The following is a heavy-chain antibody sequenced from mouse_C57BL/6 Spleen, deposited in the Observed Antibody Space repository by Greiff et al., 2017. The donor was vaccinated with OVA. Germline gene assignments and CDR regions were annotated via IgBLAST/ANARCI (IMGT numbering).Heavy chain of an antibody. CDR3: AHYYGSLSYWYFDV. CDR1: GYAFSSSW. Sequence: VHLVESGPELVKPGASVKISCKASGYAFSSSWMNWVKQRPGKGLEWIGRIYPGDGDTNYNGKFKGKATLTADKSSSTAYMQLSSLTSEDSAVYFCAHYYGSLSYWYFDVWGTGTTVTVSS. V-gene: IGHV1-82*01. D-gene: IGHD1-1*01. J-gene: IGHJ1*03. CDR2: IYPGDGDT.